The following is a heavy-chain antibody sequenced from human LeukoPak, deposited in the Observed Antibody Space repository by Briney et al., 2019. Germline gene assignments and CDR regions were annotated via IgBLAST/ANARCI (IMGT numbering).Heavy chain of an antibody. CDR1: GGSISSYY. V-gene: IGHV4-59*01. Sequence: SETLSLTCTVSGGSISSYYWSWIRQPPGKGLEWIGYIYYGGSTNYNPSLKSRVTMSVDTSKNQFTLKLSSVTAADTAVYYCARDSRRELLHAFDIWGQGTMVTVSS. J-gene: IGHJ3*02. CDR3: ARDSRRELLHAFDI. D-gene: IGHD1-26*01. CDR2: IYYGGST.